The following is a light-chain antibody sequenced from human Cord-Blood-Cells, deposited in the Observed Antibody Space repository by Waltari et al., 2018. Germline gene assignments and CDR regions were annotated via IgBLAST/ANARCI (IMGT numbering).Light chain of an antibody. V-gene: IGLV2-14*01. J-gene: IGLJ2*01. CDR3: SSYTSSSTVV. CDR2: DVS. Sequence: SALTQPASVSGSPGRSITIPCTGTSSDVGGYNYVSWYQQHPGKAPKLMIYDVSNRPSGVSKRFAGSKSGNTASLTISGLQAEDEADYYCSSYTSSSTVVFGGGTKLTVL. CDR1: SSDVGGYNY.